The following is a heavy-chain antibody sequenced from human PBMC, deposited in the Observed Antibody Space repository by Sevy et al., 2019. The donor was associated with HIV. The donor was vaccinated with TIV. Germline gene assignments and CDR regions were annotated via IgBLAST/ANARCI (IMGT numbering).Heavy chain of an antibody. D-gene: IGHD6-6*01. CDR2: IHHSGST. Sequence: SETLSLTCAVSGYSISSGYYWGWIRQPPGKGLEWIGSIHHSGSTYNNPSLKSRLTISLDTSKNQFSLKLSSVTAADTALDYCARHAGRQLVPYYYYYMDVWGKGTTVTVSS. V-gene: IGHV4-38-2*01. CDR3: ARHAGRQLVPYYYYYMDV. CDR1: GYSISSGYY. J-gene: IGHJ6*03.